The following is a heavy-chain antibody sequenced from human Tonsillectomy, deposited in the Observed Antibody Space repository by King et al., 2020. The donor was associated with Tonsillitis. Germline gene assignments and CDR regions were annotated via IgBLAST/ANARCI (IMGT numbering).Heavy chain of an antibody. V-gene: IGHV4-59*08. Sequence: QLQESGPGLVKPSETLSLTCTVSGGSISSYYWSWIRQPPGKGLEWIGYIYYSGSTNYNPSLKSRVTISVDTSKNQFSLKLSSGTAADTAVYYCARQREYYYDSSGYSMVFDPWGQGTLVTVSS. CDR3: ARQREYYYDSSGYSMVFDP. CDR2: IYYSGST. CDR1: GGSISSYY. J-gene: IGHJ5*02. D-gene: IGHD3-22*01.